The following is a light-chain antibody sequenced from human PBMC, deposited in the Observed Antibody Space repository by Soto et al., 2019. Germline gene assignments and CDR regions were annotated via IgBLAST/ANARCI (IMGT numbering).Light chain of an antibody. CDR1: QSISSY. CDR3: HQVNSHPIT. V-gene: IGKV1-9*01. J-gene: IGKJ5*01. Sequence: DIQMTQSPSSLSASVGDRVTITCRASQSISSYLNWYQQKPGKAPKLLIYAASTLQSGVPSRFSGGGSGTEFTLTISSLQPEDFATYYCHQVNSHPITFGQGTRLEIK. CDR2: AAS.